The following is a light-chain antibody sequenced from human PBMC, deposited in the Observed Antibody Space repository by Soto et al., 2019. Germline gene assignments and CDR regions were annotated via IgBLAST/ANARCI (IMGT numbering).Light chain of an antibody. Sequence: EIVMTQSPATLSVSPGERATLSCRASQSVSSNLAWNQQKPGQAPRLLIYGASTRATGIPARFSGSGSGTEFTHTISSLQSEDFAVYYCQQYNYWPPYTFGQGTKLEIK. CDR1: QSVSSN. CDR3: QQYNYWPPYT. CDR2: GAS. J-gene: IGKJ2*01. V-gene: IGKV3-15*01.